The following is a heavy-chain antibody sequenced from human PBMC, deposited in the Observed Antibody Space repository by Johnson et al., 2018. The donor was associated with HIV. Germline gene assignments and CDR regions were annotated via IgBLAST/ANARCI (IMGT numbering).Heavy chain of an antibody. J-gene: IGHJ3*01. V-gene: IGHV3-30*18. D-gene: IGHD6-6*01. CDR2: ISYDGSNK. Sequence: QVQLVESGGGVVQPGRSLRLSCAASGFTFSGYGMHWVRQAPGKGLEWVAVISYDGSNKYYADSVKGRFTISRDNSKNTLYLQMNSLRAEDTAVYYCAKEYSSSSRDLANWGQGTMVTVSS. CDR1: GFTFSGYG. CDR3: AKEYSSSSRDLAN.